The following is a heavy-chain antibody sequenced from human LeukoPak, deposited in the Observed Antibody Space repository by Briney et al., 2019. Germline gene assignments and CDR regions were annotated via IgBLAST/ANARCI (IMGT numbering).Heavy chain of an antibody. CDR1: GASISSYY. V-gene: IGHV4-59*01. J-gene: IGHJ4*02. Sequence: PSETLSLTCTVSGASISSYYWSWIRQSPGKGLEWIGFINYSGNTNYNPSLRSRVTISIDTSKNQFSLKLTSVTPADTAVYYCARVPVAAREYFDYWGQGTLVTVSS. D-gene: IGHD6-19*01. CDR2: INYSGNT. CDR3: ARVPVAAREYFDY.